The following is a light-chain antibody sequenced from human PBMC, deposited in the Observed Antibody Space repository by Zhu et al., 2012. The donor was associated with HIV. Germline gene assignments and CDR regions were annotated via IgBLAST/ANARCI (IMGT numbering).Light chain of an antibody. Sequence: ETVMTQSPATLSVSPGERSTLSCRASQSVGTNLAWYQQKPGQVPRLLISRASTRATGIPDRFSGSGSGTDFTLTISSLQSEDFAVYYCQQYNNWPSTFGQGT. J-gene: IGKJ1*01. CDR2: RAS. V-gene: IGKV3D-15*01. CDR3: QQYNNWPST. CDR1: QSVGTN.